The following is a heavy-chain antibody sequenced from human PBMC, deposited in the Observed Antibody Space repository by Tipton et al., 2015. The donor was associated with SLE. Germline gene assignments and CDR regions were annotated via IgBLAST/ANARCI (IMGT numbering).Heavy chain of an antibody. CDR3: ARGNTIFGVAYI. D-gene: IGHD3-3*01. CDR2: INHSGST. J-gene: IGHJ3*02. Sequence: TLSLTCAVYGGSFSGYYWSWIRQPPGKGLEWIGEINHSGSTNYNPSLKSRVTISVDTSKNQFSLKLSSVTAADTAVYYCARGNTIFGVAYIWGQGTMVTVSS. V-gene: IGHV4-34*01. CDR1: GGSFSGYY.